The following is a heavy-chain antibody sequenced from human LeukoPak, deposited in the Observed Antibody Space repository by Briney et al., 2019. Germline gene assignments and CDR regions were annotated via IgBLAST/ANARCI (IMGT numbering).Heavy chain of an antibody. CDR3: ARVEKWLLTPYFDY. D-gene: IGHD3-22*01. CDR1: GFTVSSNY. V-gene: IGHV3-53*01. J-gene: IGHJ4*02. CDR2: IYSGGST. Sequence: GASLRLSCTVSGFTVSSNYMSWVRQAPGKGLEWVSVIYSGGSTYYADSVKGRFTISRDNAKNSLYLQMNSLRAEDTAVYYCARVEKWLLTPYFDYWGQGTLVTVSS.